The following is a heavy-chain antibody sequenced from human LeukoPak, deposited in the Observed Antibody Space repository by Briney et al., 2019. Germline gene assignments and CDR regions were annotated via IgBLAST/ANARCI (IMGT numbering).Heavy chain of an antibody. D-gene: IGHD2-21*01. J-gene: IGHJ4*02. CDR1: GFTFSSYW. Sequence: GGSLRLSCAASGFTFSSYWMHWVRQAPGKGLVWVSRINGDGSTTSYADSVKGRFTISRDNAKNTLYLQMNSLRAGDTAVYYCARDSQGFVILNYWGQGTQVTVSS. CDR3: ARDSQGFVILNY. V-gene: IGHV3-74*01. CDR2: INGDGSTT.